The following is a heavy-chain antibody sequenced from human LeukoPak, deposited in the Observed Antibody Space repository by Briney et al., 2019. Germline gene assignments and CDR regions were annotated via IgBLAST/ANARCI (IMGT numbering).Heavy chain of an antibody. V-gene: IGHV4-39*01. D-gene: IGHD3-10*01. J-gene: IGHJ5*02. Sequence: SETLSLTCTVSGGSISISSYYWGWIRQPPGKGLEWIGSIYYSGSTYYNPSLKSRVTISVDTSKNQFSLKLSSVTAADTAVYYCAVLTLWFGELSNHWFDPWGQGTLVTVSS. CDR3: AVLTLWFGELSNHWFDP. CDR1: GGSISISSYY. CDR2: IYYSGST.